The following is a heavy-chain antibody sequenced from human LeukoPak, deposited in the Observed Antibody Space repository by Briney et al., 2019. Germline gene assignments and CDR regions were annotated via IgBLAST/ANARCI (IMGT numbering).Heavy chain of an antibody. D-gene: IGHD3-3*01. V-gene: IGHV1-69*05. CDR1: GGTFSSYA. CDR3: AREFSVFGVANDAFDI. J-gene: IGHJ3*02. CDR2: IIPIFGTA. Sequence: SVKVSCKASGGTFSSYAISWVRQAPGQGLEWMGGIIPIFGTANYAQKFQGRVTITTDESTSTAYMELSSLRSEDTAVYYCAREFSVFGVANDAFDIWGQGTMVTVSS.